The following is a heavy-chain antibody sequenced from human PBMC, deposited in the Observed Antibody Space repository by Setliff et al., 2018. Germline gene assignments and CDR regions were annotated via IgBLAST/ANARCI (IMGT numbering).Heavy chain of an antibody. D-gene: IGHD2-21*02. Sequence: GGSLRLSCAASGFTFSSYAMSWVRQAPGKGLEWVSAISGSGGSTYYADSVKGRFTISRDNSKNTLYLQMNSLRAEDTAVYYCARAFGGNSDASDIWGQGTMVTVSS. J-gene: IGHJ3*02. CDR1: GFTFSSYA. V-gene: IGHV3-23*01. CDR3: ARAFGGNSDASDI. CDR2: ISGSGGST.